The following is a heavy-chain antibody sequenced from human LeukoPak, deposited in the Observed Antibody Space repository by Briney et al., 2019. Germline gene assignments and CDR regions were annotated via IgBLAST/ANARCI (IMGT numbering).Heavy chain of an antibody. V-gene: IGHV4-59*08. CDR2: IYYSGST. CDR1: GGSFSGYY. J-gene: IGHJ5*02. D-gene: IGHD3-10*01. CDR3: ASSLLWFGELSGGPNWFDP. Sequence: SETLSLTCAVYGGSFSGYYWSWIRQPPGKGLEWIGYIYYSGSTNYNPSLKSRVTISVDTSRNQFSLKLSSVTAADTAVYYCASSLLWFGELSGGPNWFDPWGQGTLVTVSS.